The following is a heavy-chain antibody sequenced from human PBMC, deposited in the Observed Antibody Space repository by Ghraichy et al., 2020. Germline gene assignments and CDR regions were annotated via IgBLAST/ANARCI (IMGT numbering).Heavy chain of an antibody. CDR3: ARDDGSAVAGSGPVSFDY. Sequence: GESLNISCAASGFTFSSYSMNWVRQAPGKGLEWVSSISSSSSYIYYADSVKGRFTISRDNAKNSLYLQMNSLRAEDTAVYYCARDDGSAVAGSGPVSFDYWGQGTLVTISS. CDR1: GFTFSSYS. J-gene: IGHJ4*02. CDR2: ISSSSSYI. V-gene: IGHV3-21*01. D-gene: IGHD6-19*01.